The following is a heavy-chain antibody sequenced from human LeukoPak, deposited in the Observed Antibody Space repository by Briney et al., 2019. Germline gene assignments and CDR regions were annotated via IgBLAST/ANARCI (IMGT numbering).Heavy chain of an antibody. D-gene: IGHD2-21*02. CDR2: INPKSGGT. Sequence: GASVKVSCKDSRYTFTGYYMRCVRQTPGRGRKCMGWINPKSGGTNYALKFQGRVTLTRDTSISTAYMELSRQRSDDTGVYYCARAYCGCDCPYYCFMDVWGKGTTVTVSS. J-gene: IGHJ6*03. CDR1: RYTFTGYY. CDR3: ARAYCGCDCPYYCFMDV. V-gene: IGHV1-2*02.